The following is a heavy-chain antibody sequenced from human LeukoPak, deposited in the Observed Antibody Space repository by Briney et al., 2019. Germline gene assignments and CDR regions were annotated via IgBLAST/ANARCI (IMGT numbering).Heavy chain of an antibody. CDR3: AVSRIVGAVDVFDM. V-gene: IGHV3-23*01. CDR1: GFTFSNYA. J-gene: IGHJ3*02. Sequence: PGGSLRLSCAASGFTFSNYAMSWVRQAPGKGLEWVSAISGSGDTTYYADSVKGRFTISRDNSKNTVSLQMNSLRDEDTAVYFCAVSRIVGAVDVFDMWGQGTMVTVSS. D-gene: IGHD1-26*01. CDR2: ISGSGDTT.